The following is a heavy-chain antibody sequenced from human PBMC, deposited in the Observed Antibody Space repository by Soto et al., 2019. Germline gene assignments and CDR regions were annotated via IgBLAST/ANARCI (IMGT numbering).Heavy chain of an antibody. Sequence: SETLSLTCAVSGGSFSGYYWTWIRQIPGKGLEWIGEINQSGNTKYNPSLMSRDTMSVDTSRNQFSLKLRSVTAADTAVYYCARPSYALNWDFHYGMQVWGQGTSVTVS. CDR1: GGSFSGYY. CDR2: INQSGNT. CDR3: ARPSYALNWDFHYGMQV. J-gene: IGHJ6*02. D-gene: IGHD2-2*01. V-gene: IGHV4-34*01.